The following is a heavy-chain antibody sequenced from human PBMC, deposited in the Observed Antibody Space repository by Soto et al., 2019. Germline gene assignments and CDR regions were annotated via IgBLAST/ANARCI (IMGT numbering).Heavy chain of an antibody. CDR2: ISYDGSNK. CDR3: ARDSGIAAAGTLPLAVLDY. CDR1: GFTFSSYA. J-gene: IGHJ4*02. D-gene: IGHD6-13*01. V-gene: IGHV3-30-3*01. Sequence: GGSLSLSCAASGFTFSSYAMHWVRQAPGKGLEWVAVISYDGSNKYYADSVKGRFTISRDNSKNTLYLQMNSLRAEDTAVYYCARDSGIAAAGTLPLAVLDYWGQGTLVTVSS.